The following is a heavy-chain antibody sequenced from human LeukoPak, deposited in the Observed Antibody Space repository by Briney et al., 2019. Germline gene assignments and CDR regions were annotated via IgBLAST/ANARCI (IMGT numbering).Heavy chain of an antibody. CDR3: AKFVGDGTYYYYGVDV. D-gene: IGHD3-16*01. V-gene: IGHV3-30*18. Sequence: PGRSLRLSCAASGFTFSNYGMHWVRQAPGKGLEWVAVISYDGSNRYYGDSVKGRFTISRDNSKNTLNLQMNSLRAEDTAVYYCAKFVGDGTYYYYGVDVWGQGTTVTVSS. CDR1: GFTFSNYG. J-gene: IGHJ6*02. CDR2: ISYDGSNR.